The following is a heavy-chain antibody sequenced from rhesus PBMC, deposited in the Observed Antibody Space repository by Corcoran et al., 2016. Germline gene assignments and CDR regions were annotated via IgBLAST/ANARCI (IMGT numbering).Heavy chain of an antibody. D-gene: IGHD6S26*01. CDR1: GGSISGGYG. Sequence: QVQLQESGPGLLKPSETLSLTCAVSGGSISGGYGWGWFSQAPGKGLEWIGSIYRRSGNTSYNPFLKCRFTISTDPSKNQFSLKVGSVTAAGTAVDYCARVCSSGWSGGYFDYWGQGVLVTVSS. CDR3: ARVCSSGWSGGYFDY. CDR2: IYRRSGNT. J-gene: IGHJ4*01. V-gene: IGHV4S7*01.